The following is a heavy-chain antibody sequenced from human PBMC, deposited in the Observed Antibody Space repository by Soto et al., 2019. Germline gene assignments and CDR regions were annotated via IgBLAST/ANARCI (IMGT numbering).Heavy chain of an antibody. V-gene: IGHV1-69*13. CDR3: ARDDGGSYHFDY. Sequence: SVKVSCKASGGTFSSYAISWLRQAPGQGLEWMGGIIPIFGTANYAQKFQGRVTITADESTSTAYMELSSLRSEDTAVYYCARDDGGSYHFDYWGQGTLVTVSS. J-gene: IGHJ4*02. CDR2: IIPIFGTA. CDR1: GGTFSSYA. D-gene: IGHD1-26*01.